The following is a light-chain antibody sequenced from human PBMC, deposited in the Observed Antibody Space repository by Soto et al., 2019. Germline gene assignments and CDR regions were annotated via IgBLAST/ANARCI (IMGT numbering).Light chain of an antibody. J-gene: IGLJ1*01. CDR3: SSYAGSNNV. V-gene: IGLV2-8*01. Sequence: SVLTQPPSASGSPGQSVTISCPGTSSDVGGCDYVSWYQQHPGKAPKLIIYEVSKRPSGVPDRFSGSKSGNTASLTVSGLQAEDEADYYCSSYAGSNNVFGTGTKVTVL. CDR1: SSDVGGCDY. CDR2: EVS.